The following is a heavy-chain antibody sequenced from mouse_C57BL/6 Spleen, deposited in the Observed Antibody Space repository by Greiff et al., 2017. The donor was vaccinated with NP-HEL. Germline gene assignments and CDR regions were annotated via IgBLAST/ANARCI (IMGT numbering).Heavy chain of an antibody. Sequence: VQLQQSGPGLVQPSQSLSITCTVSGFSLTSYGVHWVRQSPGKGLEWLGVIWRGGSTVYNAAFMSRLSITKDNSKSHVFFKMNRLKADDAPIYYCAILYDLDGAYYFDYWGQGTTLTVSS. V-gene: IGHV2-5*01. CDR1: GFSLTSYG. D-gene: IGHD2-3*01. J-gene: IGHJ2*01. CDR2: IWRGGST. CDR3: AILYDLDGAYYFDY.